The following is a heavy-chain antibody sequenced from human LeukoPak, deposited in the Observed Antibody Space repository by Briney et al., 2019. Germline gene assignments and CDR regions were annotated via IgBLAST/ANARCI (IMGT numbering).Heavy chain of an antibody. J-gene: IGHJ4*02. CDR1: GFTFSSYE. CDR3: ARDAYNSDWL. D-gene: IGHD6-19*01. V-gene: IGHV3-48*03. Sequence: GRSLTLSCAASGFTFSSYEMNWVRQAPGKGLEWVSYISRSGSTIYYADSVKGRFTIYRDNAKNSLYLQMNSLRAEDTAVYYCARDAYNSDWLWGQGTLVTVSS. CDR2: ISRSGSTI.